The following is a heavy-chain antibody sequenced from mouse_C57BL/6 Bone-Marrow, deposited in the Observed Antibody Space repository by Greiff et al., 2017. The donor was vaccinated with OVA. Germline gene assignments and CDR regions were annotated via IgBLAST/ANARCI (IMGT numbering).Heavy chain of an antibody. Sequence: QVQLQQPGAELVMPGASVKLSCKASGYTFTSYWMHWVKQRPGQGLEWIGEFDPSDSYTNYNQKFKGKSTLTVDKSSSTAYMQLSSLTSEDSAVYYCARSAYYTPYYFDYWGQGTTLTVSS. V-gene: IGHV1-69*01. J-gene: IGHJ2*01. CDR2: FDPSDSYT. CDR1: GYTFTSYW. D-gene: IGHD2-12*01. CDR3: ARSAYYTPYYFDY.